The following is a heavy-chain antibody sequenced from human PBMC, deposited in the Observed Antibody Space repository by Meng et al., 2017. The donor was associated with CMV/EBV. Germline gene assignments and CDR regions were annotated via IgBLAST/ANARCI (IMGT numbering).Heavy chain of an antibody. CDR1: GGSFSGYY. CDR2: INHSGST. Sequence: SETLSLTCAVSGGSFSGYYWTWIRHPPGKALEWIWEINHSGSTNYNPSLTIPVTISVDTSKNQFSLKLCSVTAADTAVYYCARVGAPIVVVPACRNGYSNYPVCAYYGMDVWGQGTTVTVSS. CDR3: ARVGAPIVVVPACRNGYSNYPVCAYYGMDV. V-gene: IGHV4-34*01. J-gene: IGHJ6*02. D-gene: IGHD2-2*01.